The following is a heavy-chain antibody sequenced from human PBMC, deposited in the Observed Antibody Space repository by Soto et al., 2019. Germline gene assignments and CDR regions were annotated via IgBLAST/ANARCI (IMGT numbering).Heavy chain of an antibody. V-gene: IGHV3-33*01. D-gene: IGHD3-9*01. CDR3: ARVGLRYFDWLLYFDY. Sequence: GGSLRLSCAASGFTFSSYGMHWVRQAPGKGLEWVAVIWYDGSNKYYADSVKGRFTISRDNSKNTLYLQMNSLRAEDTAVYYCARVGLRYFDWLLYFDYWGQGTLVTVSS. J-gene: IGHJ4*02. CDR2: IWYDGSNK. CDR1: GFTFSSYG.